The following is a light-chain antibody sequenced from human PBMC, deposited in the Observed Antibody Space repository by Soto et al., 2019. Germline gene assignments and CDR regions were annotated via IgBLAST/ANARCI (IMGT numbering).Light chain of an antibody. J-gene: IGKJ1*01. V-gene: IGKV1D-16*01. CDR2: ATS. CDR3: QQYSSYSIT. CDR1: QSISTW. Sequence: DIQMTQSPSSLSASVGDRVTITCRASQSISTWLAWYQQKPGKAPKSLIYATSNLQSGVPSRFSGSGFGTEFTLTISSLQPEDFATYYCQQYSSYSITFGQGTKMDIK.